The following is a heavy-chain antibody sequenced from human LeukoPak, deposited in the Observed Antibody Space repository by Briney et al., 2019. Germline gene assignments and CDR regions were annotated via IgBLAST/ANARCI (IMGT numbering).Heavy chain of an antibody. Sequence: GGSLRLSCTASGFTFGDYAMSWFRQAPGQGLEWVANINQDGGEIYYVGSVRGRFTISRDNAKNSLYLQMNSLRAEDTAVYYCARVGDHWRMDVWGQGTTVTVSS. J-gene: IGHJ6*02. CDR1: GFTFGDYA. CDR3: ARVGDHWRMDV. V-gene: IGHV3-7*04. CDR2: INQDGGEI. D-gene: IGHD3-3*01.